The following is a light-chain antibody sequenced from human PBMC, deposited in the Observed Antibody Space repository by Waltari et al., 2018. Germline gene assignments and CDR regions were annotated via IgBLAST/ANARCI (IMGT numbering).Light chain of an antibody. V-gene: IGKV3-20*01. CDR3: QQYGGSPKYT. J-gene: IGKJ2*01. CDR2: AVS. Sequence: EIVLTQSPGTLSLSPGERATLSCRASQSVSNNYLAWYQAKPGQAPRLLIYAVSHRPTGIPDRFSGGGSGTDFTITISRLEPEDFAVYYCQQYGGSPKYTFGQGTKLEIK. CDR1: QSVSNNY.